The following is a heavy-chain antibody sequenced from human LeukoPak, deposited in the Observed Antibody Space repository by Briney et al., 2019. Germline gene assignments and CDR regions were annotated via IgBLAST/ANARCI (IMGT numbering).Heavy chain of an antibody. CDR2: INAGNGNT. CDR1: GYTFTSYA. J-gene: IGHJ6*02. CDR3: ARGYCSGGSCYSGHYYYYGMDV. Sequence: ASVKVSCKASGYTFTSYAMHWVRQAPGQRLEWMGWINAGNGNTKYSQKFQGRVTITRDTSASTAYMELSSLRSEDTAVYHCARGYCSGGSCYSGHYYYYGMDVWGQGTTVTVSS. D-gene: IGHD2-15*01. V-gene: IGHV1-3*01.